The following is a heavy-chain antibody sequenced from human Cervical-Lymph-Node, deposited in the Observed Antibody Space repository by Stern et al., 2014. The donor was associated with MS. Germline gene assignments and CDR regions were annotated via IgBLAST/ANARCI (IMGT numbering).Heavy chain of an antibody. CDR3: TSAGQLAAFDI. J-gene: IGHJ3*02. D-gene: IGHD6-6*01. CDR1: GFTFSGPA. V-gene: IGHV3-73*02. CDR2: IRSKANSYAT. Sequence: EVQLVESGGGLVQPGGSLKLSCAASGFTFSGPAMHWVRQASGKGLEWVGRIRSKANSYATAYAASVKGRFTISRDDSKNTAYLQMNSLKTEDAAVYYCTSAGQLAAFDIWGQGTMVTVSS.